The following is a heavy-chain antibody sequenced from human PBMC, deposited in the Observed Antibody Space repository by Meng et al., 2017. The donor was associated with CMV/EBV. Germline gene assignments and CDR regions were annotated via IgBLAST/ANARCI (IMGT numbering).Heavy chain of an antibody. CDR3: ARGPLGEYSNYDAP. D-gene: IGHD4-11*01. V-gene: IGHV1-2*02. Sequence: GRLVQYGASVKKPWASVKVSCQASGYTFTGYYMHWVRQAPGQGLEWMGWINPNSGGTNYAQKFQGRVTMTRDTSISTAYMELSRLRSDDTAVYYCARGPLGEYSNYDAPWGQGTLVTVSS. J-gene: IGHJ5*02. CDR2: INPNSGGT. CDR1: GYTFTGYY.